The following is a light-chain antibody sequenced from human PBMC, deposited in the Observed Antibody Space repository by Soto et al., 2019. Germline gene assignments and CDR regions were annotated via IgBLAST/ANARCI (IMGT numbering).Light chain of an antibody. Sequence: EIVLTQSPGTLSVSPGERATLSCRASQSVGRNYLAWYQQKPGQAPRLRIYDASSRATGIPDRFSGSGSGTDFTLTISSMEPEDFAVYYCQQYASSPLTFGGGTKVETK. CDR2: DAS. V-gene: IGKV3-20*01. J-gene: IGKJ4*01. CDR3: QQYASSPLT. CDR1: QSVGRNY.